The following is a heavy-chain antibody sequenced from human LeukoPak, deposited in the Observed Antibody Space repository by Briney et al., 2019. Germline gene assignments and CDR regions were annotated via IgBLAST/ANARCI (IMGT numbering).Heavy chain of an antibody. Sequence: PSETLSLTCTVSGGSISSYYWSWIRQPPGKGLEWIGYIYYSGSTNYNPSLKSRVTISVDTSKNQFSLKLSSVTAADTAVYYCARAMVTRAWFDPWGQGTLVTVSS. CDR2: IYYSGST. CDR1: GGSISSYY. D-gene: IGHD5-18*01. J-gene: IGHJ5*02. V-gene: IGHV4-59*01. CDR3: ARAMVTRAWFDP.